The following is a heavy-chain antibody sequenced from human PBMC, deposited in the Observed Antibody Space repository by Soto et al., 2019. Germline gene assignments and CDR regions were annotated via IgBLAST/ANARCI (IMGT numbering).Heavy chain of an antibody. Sequence: GESLKISCKGSGYSFTSYWIAWVRQMPGKGLECIGIIYPGDSDTRYSPSFQGQVTISADKSINTAYLHWSSLKASDTAIYYCTKGGFRSGAYWGQGTLVTVSS. D-gene: IGHD6-19*01. CDR2: IYPGDSDT. V-gene: IGHV5-51*01. CDR3: TKGGFRSGAY. CDR1: GYSFTSYW. J-gene: IGHJ4*02.